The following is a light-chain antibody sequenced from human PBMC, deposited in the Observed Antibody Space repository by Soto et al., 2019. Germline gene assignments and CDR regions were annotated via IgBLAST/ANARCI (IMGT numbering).Light chain of an antibody. Sequence: EIVLTQSPGTLSLSPGERATLSCRASQSVSSSYLAWYQQKPGQAPRLLIYESSSRATGIPDRFSGSGSGTDFTLTISRLEPEDFAVYYCQQYGSSPTWTFGQGTKVDIK. CDR2: ESS. J-gene: IGKJ1*01. CDR3: QQYGSSPTWT. V-gene: IGKV3-20*01. CDR1: QSVSSSY.